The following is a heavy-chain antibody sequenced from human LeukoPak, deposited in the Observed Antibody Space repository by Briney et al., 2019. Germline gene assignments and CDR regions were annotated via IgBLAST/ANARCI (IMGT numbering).Heavy chain of an antibody. V-gene: IGHV3-49*03. CDR2: IRANTYGGTT. D-gene: IGHD5-18*01. CDR1: GFTFGDYV. CDR3: SRAMGPSPRFKFDY. Sequence: GGSLRLSCTTSGFTFGDYVMSWFRQAPGKGLEWVGFIRANTYGGTTQYAASVKGRFTISRDDSKSIAYLQMNSLKTEDTAVYYCSRAMGPSPRFKFDYWGQGTLLTVSS. J-gene: IGHJ4*02.